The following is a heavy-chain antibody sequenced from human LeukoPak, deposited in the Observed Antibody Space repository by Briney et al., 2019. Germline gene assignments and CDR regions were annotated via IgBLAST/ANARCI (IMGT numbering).Heavy chain of an antibody. CDR1: GGSISGYY. J-gene: IGHJ4*02. D-gene: IGHD3-10*01. Sequence: SETLSLTCTVSGGSISGYYWGWIRQPPGKGLEWIGSIYYSGTPYYNPSLETRLTISVDTSKSHFSLKLSSVTAADTADYYCARRGVAAAATNFDYWGQGTLVTVSS. CDR2: IYYSGTP. CDR3: ARRGVAAAATNFDY. V-gene: IGHV4-39*02.